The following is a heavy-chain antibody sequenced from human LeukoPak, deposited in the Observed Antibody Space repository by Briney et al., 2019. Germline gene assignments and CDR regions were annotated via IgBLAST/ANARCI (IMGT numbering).Heavy chain of an antibody. CDR3: ASISPRLYGSGSYSSNYYYYYGMDV. V-gene: IGHV4-34*01. D-gene: IGHD3-10*01. J-gene: IGHJ6*02. CDR2: INHSGST. CDR1: GGSFSGYY. Sequence: PSETLSFTCAVYGGSFSGYYWSWIRQPPGKGLEWIGEINHSGSTNYNPSLKSRVTISVDTSKNQFSLKLSSVTAADTAVYYCASISPRLYGSGSYSSNYYYYYGMDVWGQGTTVTVSS.